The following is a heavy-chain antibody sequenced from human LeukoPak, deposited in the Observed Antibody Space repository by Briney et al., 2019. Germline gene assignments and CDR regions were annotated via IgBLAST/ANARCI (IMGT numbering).Heavy chain of an antibody. CDR1: GGSISSYY. V-gene: IGHV4-59*01. CDR3: ARDYEGDWFDP. D-gene: IGHD3-22*01. J-gene: IGHJ5*02. CDR2: VFYSGST. Sequence: SEILSLTCTVSGGSISSYYWSWIRQPPGKGLEWIGYVFYSGSTNYNPSLKSRVTISVDTSKNQFSLKLSSVTAADTAVYYCARDYEGDWFDPWGQGTLVTVSS.